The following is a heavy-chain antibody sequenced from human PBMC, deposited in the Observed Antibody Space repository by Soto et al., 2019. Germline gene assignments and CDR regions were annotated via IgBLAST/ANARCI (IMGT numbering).Heavy chain of an antibody. Sequence: QVQLQESGPGLVKPSETLSLICTVSGGSISSYYWSWIRQSPGKGLEWIGYIYYSGSTNYNPSLTSRVTISVDTSKNQFSLKLSSVTAADTAVYYCARFRVGAIGPIDYWGQGTLVTVSS. J-gene: IGHJ4*02. CDR2: IYYSGST. CDR3: ARFRVGAIGPIDY. V-gene: IGHV4-59*01. D-gene: IGHD1-26*01. CDR1: GGSISSYY.